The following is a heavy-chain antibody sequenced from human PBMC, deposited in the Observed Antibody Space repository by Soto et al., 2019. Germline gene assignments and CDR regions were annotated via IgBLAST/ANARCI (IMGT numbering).Heavy chain of an antibody. Sequence: GGSLRLSCAAPGFTFSSYGMHWVRQAPGKGLEWVSVISYDGSNKYYADSVKGRFNISRDNSKDTLYLQVDSLRADDTAIYYCAKDLALPRLAAVGSFDYWGQGTLVTVSS. J-gene: IGHJ4*02. CDR2: ISYDGSNK. V-gene: IGHV3-30*18. CDR3: AKDLALPRLAAVGSFDY. CDR1: GFTFSSYG. D-gene: IGHD6-13*01.